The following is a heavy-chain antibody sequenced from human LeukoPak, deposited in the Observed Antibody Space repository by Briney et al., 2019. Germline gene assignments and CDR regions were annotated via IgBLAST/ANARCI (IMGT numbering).Heavy chain of an antibody. D-gene: IGHD2-15*01. V-gene: IGHV4-34*01. CDR1: GGSFSGYY. Sequence: SETLSLTCAVYGGSFSGYYWSWIRQPPGKGLEWIGEINHSGSTNYNPSLKSRVTISVDTSKNQFSLELSSVTAADTAVYYCARGGNCSGGSCYLKDDAFDIWGQGTMVTVSS. CDR3: ARGGNCSGGSCYLKDDAFDI. CDR2: INHSGST. J-gene: IGHJ3*02.